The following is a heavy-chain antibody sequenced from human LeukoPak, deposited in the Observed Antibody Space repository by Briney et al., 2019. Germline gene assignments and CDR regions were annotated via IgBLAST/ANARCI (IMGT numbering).Heavy chain of an antibody. D-gene: IGHD5-24*01. CDR3: ASGEVATISTYYYYGMDV. J-gene: IGHJ6*02. CDR2: IIPIFGTA. CDR1: GGTFSSYA. V-gene: IGHV1-69*13. Sequence: GASVTVSCKASGGTFSSYAISWVRQAPGQGLEWMGGIIPIFGTANYAQKFQGRVTITADESTSTAYMELSSLSSEDTAVYYCASGEVATISTYYYYGMDVWGQGTTVTVSS.